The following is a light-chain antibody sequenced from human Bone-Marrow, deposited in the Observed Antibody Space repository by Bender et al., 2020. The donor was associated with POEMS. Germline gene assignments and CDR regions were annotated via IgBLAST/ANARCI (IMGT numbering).Light chain of an antibody. V-gene: IGLV3-10*01. CDR2: EDN. CDR1: ALPTKY. J-gene: IGLJ3*02. CDR3: FSTDSSDNHRV. Sequence: SYALTQPPSVSVSPGQTARITCSGYALPTKYVYWYQQKSGQAPVLVIYEDNKRPFGIPERFSGSSSGTMAALIISGAQVEDEADYYCFSTDSSDNHRVFGGGTKLTVL.